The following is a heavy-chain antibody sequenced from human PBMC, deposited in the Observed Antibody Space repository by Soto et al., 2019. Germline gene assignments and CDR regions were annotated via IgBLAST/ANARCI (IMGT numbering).Heavy chain of an antibody. CDR1: GGSISSYDYY. CDR3: ARVLAPSGGYYNHHFDS. D-gene: IGHD3-3*01. CDR2: IFYTGST. Sequence: SETFSLTCTVSGGSISSYDYYWSWIRQPPGKVLEWIGYIFYTGSTSYNPALTSRVTISLDSSNNQFSLNLNSVTVADTAVYLCARVLAPSGGYYNHHFDSLCQRPKITV. V-gene: IGHV4-30-4*01. J-gene: IGHJ4*02.